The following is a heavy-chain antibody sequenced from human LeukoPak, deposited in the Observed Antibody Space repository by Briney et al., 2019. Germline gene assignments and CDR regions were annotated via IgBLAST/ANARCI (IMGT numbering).Heavy chain of an antibody. J-gene: IGHJ4*02. CDR3: ARGVEPLAANTLAY. Sequence: GGSLRLSCAASGCTVITNDMTWVRKAPGKGHEWVSVLYSDGNTKYADSVQGRFTISRDNSKNTLYLEMNSLSPDDTAVYYCARGVEPLAANTLAYWGQGTLVTVSS. CDR2: LYSDGNT. V-gene: IGHV3-53*01. D-gene: IGHD1-14*01. CDR1: GCTVITND.